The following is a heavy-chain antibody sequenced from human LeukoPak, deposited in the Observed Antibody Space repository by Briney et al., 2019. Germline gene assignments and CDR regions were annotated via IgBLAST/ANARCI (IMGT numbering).Heavy chain of an antibody. CDR1: GFTFSSYW. V-gene: IGHV3-7*01. CDR2: INKDGGEK. CDR3: ARESDSNSNWFDP. Sequence: GGSLRLSCAASGFTFSSYWMSWVRQAPGKGLEWVANINKDGGEKYYVDSVKGRFTISRDNAKNSLYLQMNSLRAEDTAVYYCARESDSNSNWFDPWGQGTLVTVSS. D-gene: IGHD4-11*01. J-gene: IGHJ5*02.